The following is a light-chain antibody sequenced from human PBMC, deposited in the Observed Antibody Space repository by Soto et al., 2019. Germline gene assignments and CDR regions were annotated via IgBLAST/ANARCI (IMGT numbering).Light chain of an antibody. J-gene: IGLJ3*02. V-gene: IGLV2-14*03. CDR3: SSYTRSNTGV. Sequence: QSALTQPASVSGSPGQSITISCTGTSSDVGGYNYVSWYQQHPGKAPKLMIYDVSNRPSGVSNRFSGSKSGNTASLTISGLQTEDEADYYCSSYTRSNTGVFGGGTKVT. CDR1: SSDVGGYNY. CDR2: DVS.